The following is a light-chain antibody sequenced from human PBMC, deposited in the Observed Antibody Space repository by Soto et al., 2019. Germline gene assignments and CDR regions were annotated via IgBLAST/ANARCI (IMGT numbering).Light chain of an antibody. J-gene: IGLJ3*02. CDR3: CSYAGSYTWV. V-gene: IGLV2-11*01. Sequence: QSALTQPRSVSGSPGQSVTISCTGTSSDVGGYNYVSWYQQHPGKAPKLMIYDVSKRPSGVPDRFSGSKSGNTASLTISGXXXXXXXXYYCCSYAGSYTWVFGGGTKLTVL. CDR1: SSDVGGYNY. CDR2: DVS.